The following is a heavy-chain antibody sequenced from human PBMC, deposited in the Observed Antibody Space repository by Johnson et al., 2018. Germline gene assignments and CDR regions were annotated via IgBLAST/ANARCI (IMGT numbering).Heavy chain of an antibody. D-gene: IGHD3-22*01. CDR3: AKENYASGGHYSGAFDN. Sequence: VQLVESGGGVVQPGRSLRLSCGASGFTFNNFGMHWVRQAPGKGLEWVADISNEGATKYYSDSVKGRFTVSRDNSKNTLSLQMDSLRAEDTAVYYCAKENYASGGHYSGAFDNWGQGTMVTVSS. CDR2: ISNEGATK. CDR1: GFTFNNFG. V-gene: IGHV3-30*18. J-gene: IGHJ3*02.